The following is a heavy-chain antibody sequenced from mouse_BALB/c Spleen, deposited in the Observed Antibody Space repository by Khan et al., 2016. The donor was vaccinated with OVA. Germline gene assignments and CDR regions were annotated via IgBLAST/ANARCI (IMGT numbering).Heavy chain of an antibody. CDR1: GYSFTSYY. V-gene: IGHV1-31*01. D-gene: IGHD1-1*01. Sequence: VQLKQSGPELMKPGASVKISCKASGYSFTSYYIHWVKQSHGKTLEWIGYIDPFNGGSTYNQKFKVKATLTVDKSSNTAYMHLTSLTSEDSAVYYCARHGRTFWFPYWGQGTLVTVSA. CDR2: IDPFNGGS. CDR3: ARHGRTFWFPY. J-gene: IGHJ3*01.